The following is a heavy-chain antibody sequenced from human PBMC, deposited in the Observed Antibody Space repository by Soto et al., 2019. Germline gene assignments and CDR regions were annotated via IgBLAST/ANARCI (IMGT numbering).Heavy chain of an antibody. D-gene: IGHD6-13*01. Sequence: QVQLVQSGAEVKKPGSSVKVSCKASGGTFSSYAISWVRQAPGQGLEWMGGIIPIFGTANYAQKFQGRVRIPADESTSTAYMALSSLRSEDTAVYYCARDSSRSIAAAGTAHWGQGTLVTVSS. CDR3: ARDSSRSIAAAGTAH. CDR1: GGTFSSYA. V-gene: IGHV1-69*01. J-gene: IGHJ4*02. CDR2: IIPIFGTA.